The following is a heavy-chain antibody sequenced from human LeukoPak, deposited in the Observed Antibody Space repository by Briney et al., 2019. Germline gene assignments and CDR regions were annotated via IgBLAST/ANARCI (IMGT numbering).Heavy chain of an antibody. Sequence: GGSLRLSCTASGFTFGDYAMSWFRQAPGKGLEWVGFIRSKAYGGTTEYAACVKGRFTISRDHSKSIAYLQMKSLETEDTAVYYCTTDRWYYYDSSGYYHDAFDIWGQGTMVTVSS. CDR2: IRSKAYGGTT. CDR3: TTDRWYYYDSSGYYHDAFDI. V-gene: IGHV3-49*03. J-gene: IGHJ3*02. D-gene: IGHD3-22*01. CDR1: GFTFGDYA.